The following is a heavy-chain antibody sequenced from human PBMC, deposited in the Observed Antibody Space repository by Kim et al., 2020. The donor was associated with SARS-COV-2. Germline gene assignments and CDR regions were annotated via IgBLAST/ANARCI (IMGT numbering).Heavy chain of an antibody. V-gene: IGHV5-10-1*01. D-gene: IGHD1-26*01. CDR3: ARGSPHFDY. CDR2: SNP. Sequence: SNPTYRPSFQGHVTISADKSISTAYLQWSSLKASDTAMYYCARGSPHFDYWGQGTLVTVSS. J-gene: IGHJ4*02.